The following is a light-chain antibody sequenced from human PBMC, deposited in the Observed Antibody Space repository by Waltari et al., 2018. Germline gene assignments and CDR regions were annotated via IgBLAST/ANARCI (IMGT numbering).Light chain of an antibody. CDR1: NSDIGRYNF. V-gene: IGLV2-8*01. Sequence: QSALTQPPSASGSPGQSVTISCTGTNSDIGRYNFVSWCQQHPGKAPKLMIYEGDKRPSGLPDRFSVPKSGNSAALTFSGLQTEDESDYYCSSYAGNKNLIFGAVTKLTVL. CDR2: EGD. CDR3: SSYAGNKNLI. J-gene: IGLJ2*01.